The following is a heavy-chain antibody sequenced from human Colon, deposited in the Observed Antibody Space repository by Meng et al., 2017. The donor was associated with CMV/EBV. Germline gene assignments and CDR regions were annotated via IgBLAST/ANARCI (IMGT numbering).Heavy chain of an antibody. CDR1: GFIFDDYV. CDR2: INWKSTDI. V-gene: IGHV3-9*01. J-gene: IGHJ3*02. Sequence: GGSLRLSCEASGFIFDDYVMHWVRQAPGKGLEWIAGINWKSTDIVYADSVKGRFTISRDNAKKSLYLQMNSLRTEDTALYYCAKDLLVPTAQAFNIWGQGTLVTVSS. CDR3: AKDLLVPTAQAFNI. D-gene: IGHD2-2*01.